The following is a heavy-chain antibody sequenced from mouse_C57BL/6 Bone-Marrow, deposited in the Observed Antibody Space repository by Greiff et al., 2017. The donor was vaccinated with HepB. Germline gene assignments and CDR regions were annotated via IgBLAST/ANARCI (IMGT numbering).Heavy chain of an antibody. J-gene: IGHJ2*01. CDR2: IDPSDSYT. D-gene: IGHD2-4*01. V-gene: IGHV1-59*01. CDR3: ARSGDYDERLDYFDY. Sequence: QVQLQQSGAELVRPGTSVKLSCKASGYTFTSYWMHWVKQRPGQGLEWIGVIDPSDSYTNYNQKFKGKATLTVDTSSSTAYMQLSSLTSEDSAVYYCARSGDYDERLDYFDYWGQGTTLTVSS. CDR1: GYTFTSYW.